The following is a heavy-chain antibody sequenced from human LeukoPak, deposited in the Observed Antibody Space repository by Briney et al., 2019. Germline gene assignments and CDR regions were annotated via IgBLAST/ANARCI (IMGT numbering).Heavy chain of an antibody. CDR2: AYHSGST. CDR1: SYSISRHYY. J-gene: IGHJ4*02. D-gene: IGHD1-26*01. CDR3: ARNLVGAPRSFDF. V-gene: IGHV4-38-2*02. Sequence: SETLSLTCTVSSYSISRHYYWGWVRQPPGKGLEWIGSAYHSGSTYYNPSLKSRVTISVDTSKNPSSLKLTSVSAADTAVYYCARNLVGAPRSFDFWGQGTLVTVSS.